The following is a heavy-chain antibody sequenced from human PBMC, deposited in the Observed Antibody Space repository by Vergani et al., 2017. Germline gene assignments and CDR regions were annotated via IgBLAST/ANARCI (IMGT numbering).Heavy chain of an antibody. CDR2: IYFSGSA. CDR1: GFTLGDYA. J-gene: IGHJ4*02. Sequence: VHLVESGGGLVQPGRSLRLSCSGSGFTLGDYAMTWVRQAPGKGLEWIGSIYFSGSAYYNPSLRTRVTVSVDTSKNQFSLKLRSVTAADTGVYYCARRDPTTALDYWGQGTLVAVSS. CDR3: ARRDPTTALDY. D-gene: IGHD1-7*01. V-gene: IGHV4-30-2*03.